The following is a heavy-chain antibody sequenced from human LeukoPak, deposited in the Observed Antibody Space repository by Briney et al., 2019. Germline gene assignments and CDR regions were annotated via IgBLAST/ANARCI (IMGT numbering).Heavy chain of an antibody. CDR3: ARVRYGGNSVAFDI. Sequence: TLSLTCTVSGGSISSGSYYWSWIRQPAGKGLEWIGRIYTSGSTNYNPSLKSRVTISVDTSKNQFSLKLSSVTAADTAVYYCARVRYGGNSVAFDIWGQGTMVTVSS. CDR1: GGSISSGSYY. J-gene: IGHJ3*02. CDR2: IYTSGST. D-gene: IGHD4-23*01. V-gene: IGHV4-61*02.